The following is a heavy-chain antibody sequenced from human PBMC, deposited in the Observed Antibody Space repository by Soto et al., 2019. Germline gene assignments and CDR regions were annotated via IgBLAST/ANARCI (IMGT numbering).Heavy chain of an antibody. V-gene: IGHV1-46*03. CDR3: SRAGILTTPYYFDY. Sequence: ASVKVSCKASGYTFTSYYMHWVRQAPGQGLEWMGIINPSGGSTSYAQKFQGRFTISRDDSKNSLFLQMNSLKTEDTAVYYCSRAGILTTPYYFDYWGQGTLVTVSS. CDR1: GYTFTSYY. CDR2: INPSGGST. J-gene: IGHJ4*01. D-gene: IGHD4-4*01.